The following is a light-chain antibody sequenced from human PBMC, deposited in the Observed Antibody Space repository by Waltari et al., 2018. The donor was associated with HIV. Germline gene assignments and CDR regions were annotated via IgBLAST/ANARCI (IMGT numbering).Light chain of an antibody. Sequence: QSALTQPASVSGSPGQSIAISCTGASSVVGSYNIVSWYQQHPGKAPKLMIYAVTKRPSGVSDRFSGSKSGNTASLTISGLQAEDEADYYCCSYASYSTFHVVFGGGTKLTVL. CDR3: CSYASYSTFHVV. J-gene: IGLJ2*01. CDR2: AVT. CDR1: SSVVGSYNI. V-gene: IGLV2-23*02.